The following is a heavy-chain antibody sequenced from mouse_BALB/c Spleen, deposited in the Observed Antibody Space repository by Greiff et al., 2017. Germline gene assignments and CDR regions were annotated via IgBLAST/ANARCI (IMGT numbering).Heavy chain of an antibody. CDR1: GYTFTSYW. CDR3: ADSSGYAY. J-gene: IGHJ3*01. CDR2: INPSNGRT. V-gene: IGHV1S81*02. Sequence: QVHVKQPGAELVKPGASVKLSCKASGYTFTSYWMHWVKQRPGQGLEWIGEINPSNGRTNYNEKFKSKATLTVDKSSSTAYMQLSSLTSEDSAVYYCADSSGYAYWGQGTLVTVSA. D-gene: IGHD3-2*01.